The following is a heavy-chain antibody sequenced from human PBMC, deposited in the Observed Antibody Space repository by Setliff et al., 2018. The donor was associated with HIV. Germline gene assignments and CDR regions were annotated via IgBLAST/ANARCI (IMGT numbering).Heavy chain of an antibody. V-gene: IGHV4-4*09. CDR3: VTSSSWSSRLNF. J-gene: IGHJ4*02. CDR1: GASISSYY. Sequence: SETLSLTCSVSGASISSYYWSWIRQPPGKGLEWIGYISPTGNTNYNPSLKSRVTISVDTSKNQFSLKLTSVTAADTAVYYCVTSSSWSSRLNFWGPGMLVTVSS. D-gene: IGHD2-2*01. CDR2: ISPTGNT.